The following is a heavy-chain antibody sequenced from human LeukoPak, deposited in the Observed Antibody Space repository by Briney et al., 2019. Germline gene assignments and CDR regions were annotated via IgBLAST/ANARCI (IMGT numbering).Heavy chain of an antibody. CDR2: ISSRGDTI. CDR1: EFTFSIYN. J-gene: IGHJ6*02. Sequence: GGSLRLSCAASEFTFSIYNMNWVRQAPGKGLEWVSYISSRGDTIYYADSVRGRITISRDNAKKSLFLQMHSLRAEDTAVYYCARDYCGSGSYYNAYYGMDVWGQGATVTVSS. V-gene: IGHV3-48*03. D-gene: IGHD3-10*01. CDR3: ARDYCGSGSYYNAYYGMDV.